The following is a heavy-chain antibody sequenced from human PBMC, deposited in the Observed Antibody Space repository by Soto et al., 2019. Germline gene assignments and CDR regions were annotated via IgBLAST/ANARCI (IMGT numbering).Heavy chain of an antibody. V-gene: IGHV3-9*01. Sequence: EVQLVESGGGLVQPGRSLRLSCAASGFTFDDYAMHWVRQAPGKGLEWVSGISWNSGSISYADSVKGRFTISRDNAKNSLYLQMNSLRAEDTALYYCAKDKLYREGFLGFDAFDIWGQGTMVTVSS. J-gene: IGHJ3*02. CDR2: ISWNSGSI. CDR3: AKDKLYREGFLGFDAFDI. D-gene: IGHD3-3*01. CDR1: GFTFDDYA.